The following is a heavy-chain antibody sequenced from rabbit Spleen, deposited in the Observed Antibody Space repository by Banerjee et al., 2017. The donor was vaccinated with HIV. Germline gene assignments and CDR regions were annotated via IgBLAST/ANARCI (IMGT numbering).Heavy chain of an antibody. Sequence: QSLEESGGDLVKPEGSLTLTCTASGFSFSSSYYMCWVRQAPGKGLEWIACIDTSDGDTDYANWPKGRFTISKTSSTTVTLQMTSLTAADTATYFCARNYVNAFDPWGQGTLVTVS. V-gene: IGHV1S40*01. CDR3: ARNYVNAFDP. J-gene: IGHJ2*01. D-gene: IGHD1-1*01. CDR1: GFSFSSSYY. CDR2: IDTSDGDT.